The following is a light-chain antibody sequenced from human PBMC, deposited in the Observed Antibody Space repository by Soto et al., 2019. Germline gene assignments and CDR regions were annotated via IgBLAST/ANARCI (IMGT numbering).Light chain of an antibody. CDR1: QGISSY. CDR2: AAS. Sequence: IQLTQSPSSLSASVGDRVTITCRASQGISSYLAWYQQKPGKAPKLLIYAASTLQSVVPSRFSGSGSGTDFTLTSSSLQPEDFATYYCQQLNRYPLTFGGGTKVEIK. V-gene: IGKV1-9*01. J-gene: IGKJ4*01. CDR3: QQLNRYPLT.